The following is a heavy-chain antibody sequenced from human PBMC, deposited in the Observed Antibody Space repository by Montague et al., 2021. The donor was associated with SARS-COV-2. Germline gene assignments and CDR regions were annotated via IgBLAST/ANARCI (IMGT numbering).Heavy chain of an antibody. CDR3: ARGRRILLWFGELLSGGDYYGMDV. J-gene: IGHJ6*02. V-gene: IGHV4-39*07. CDR1: GGSISSGNNY. D-gene: IGHD3-10*01. CDR2: INHSGST. Sequence: SETLSLTCTVSGGSISSGNNYWSWIRQPPGKGLEWIGEINHSGSTNYNPSLKSRVTISVDTSKNQFSLKLSSVTAADTAVYYCARGRRILLWFGELLSGGDYYGMDVWGQGTTVSVSS.